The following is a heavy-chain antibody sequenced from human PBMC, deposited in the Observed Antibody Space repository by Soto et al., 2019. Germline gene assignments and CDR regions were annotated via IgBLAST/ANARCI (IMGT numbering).Heavy chain of an antibody. V-gene: IGHV3-74*01. CDR2: IEGDGSST. D-gene: IGHD6-13*01. Sequence: PGGSLRLSCAASGFTFSIYWMQWVRQAPGKGLEWVSRIEGDGSSTTSADSVKGRFTVSRDDARSTLYLQMSSLRADDTAIYYRAREGLDTAGFFDVWGQGTMVTVSS. CDR1: GFTFSIYW. J-gene: IGHJ3*01. CDR3: AREGLDTAGFFDV.